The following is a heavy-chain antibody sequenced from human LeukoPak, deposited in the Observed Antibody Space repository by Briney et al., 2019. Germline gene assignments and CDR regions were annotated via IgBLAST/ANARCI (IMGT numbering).Heavy chain of an antibody. D-gene: IGHD2-21*02. J-gene: IGHJ4*02. V-gene: IGHV4-4*07. CDR3: ARGLEVGDDRPLDY. CDR2: VHSTGAT. Sequence: SETLSLTCTVSGGSINHYYWSWIRQPPGKGLEWIGRVHSTGATDYNPSLKSRVTMSVDTSKNQFFVQVNSVTAADTAMYYCARGLEVGDDRPLDYWGQGTLVTVSS. CDR1: GGSINHYY.